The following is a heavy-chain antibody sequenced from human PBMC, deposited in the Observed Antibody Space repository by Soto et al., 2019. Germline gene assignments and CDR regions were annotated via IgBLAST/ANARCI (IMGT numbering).Heavy chain of an antibody. D-gene: IGHD1-1*01. Sequence: QVQLVQSGAEVKKPGASVKVSSKATGYTFTSYDINWVRQATGQGLEWMGWMNPNSGNTGYAQKFQGRVTMTRNTSISTAYMELSSLRSEDTAVYYCARERTGTTSMDVWGQGTTVTVSS. CDR3: ARERTGTTSMDV. CDR1: GYTFTSYD. V-gene: IGHV1-8*01. CDR2: MNPNSGNT. J-gene: IGHJ6*02.